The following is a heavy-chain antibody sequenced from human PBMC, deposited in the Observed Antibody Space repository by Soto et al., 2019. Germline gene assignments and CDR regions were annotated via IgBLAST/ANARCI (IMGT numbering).Heavy chain of an antibody. V-gene: IGHV3-23*01. Sequence: GGSLRLSCAASGFTLSSYAMSWVRQAPGKGLEWVSAFSGTGGYTYYADSVKGRFTISRDDSKNTLFLHMNSLRAADTAVYYCARGQRALITYGPFDPWGQGTLVTVSS. D-gene: IGHD4-17*01. CDR1: GFTLSSYA. CDR3: ARGQRALITYGPFDP. J-gene: IGHJ5*02. CDR2: FSGTGGYT.